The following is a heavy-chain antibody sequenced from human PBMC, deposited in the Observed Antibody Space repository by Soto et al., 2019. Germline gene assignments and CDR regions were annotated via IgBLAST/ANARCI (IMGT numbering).Heavy chain of an antibody. CDR2: ISAYNGNT. V-gene: IGHV1-18*01. CDR1: GYTFTSYV. Sequence: ASVKVSCKASGYTFTSYVISWVRQAPGQGLEWMGWISAYNGNTNYAQKLQGRVTMTTDTSTSTAYMELRSLRSDDTAVYYCAREGPYYDILTGPSNFYYWGQGTLVTVSS. D-gene: IGHD3-9*01. CDR3: AREGPYYDILTGPSNFYY. J-gene: IGHJ4*02.